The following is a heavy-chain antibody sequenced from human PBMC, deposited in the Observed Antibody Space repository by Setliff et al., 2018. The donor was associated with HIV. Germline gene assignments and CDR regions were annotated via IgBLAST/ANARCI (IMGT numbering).Heavy chain of an antibody. CDR2: INAGTGNT. V-gene: IGHV1-3*01. CDR3: ARGSCSGCYLSDY. Sequence: GASVKVSCKASGYTFTSYAMHWVRQAPGQRLEWMGWINAGTGNTKYSQNFQGRVTFSRDTSASTAYMELSSLRSEDTAVYYCARGSCSGCYLSDYWGLGTLVTVS. D-gene: IGHD6-19*01. CDR1: GYTFTSYA. J-gene: IGHJ4*02.